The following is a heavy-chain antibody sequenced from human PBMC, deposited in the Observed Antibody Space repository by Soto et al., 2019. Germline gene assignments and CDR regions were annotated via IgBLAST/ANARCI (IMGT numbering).Heavy chain of an antibody. CDR3: ARGAPGGYCSGGSCPFFDY. Sequence: GASVKVSCKASGYTFTSYDINWVRQATGQGLEWMGWMNPNSGNTGYAQKFQGRVTMTRNTPMSTAYMELSSLRSEDTAVYYCARGAPGGYCSGGSCPFFDYWGQGTLVTVSS. V-gene: IGHV1-8*01. CDR1: GYTFTSYD. CDR2: MNPNSGNT. D-gene: IGHD2-15*01. J-gene: IGHJ4*02.